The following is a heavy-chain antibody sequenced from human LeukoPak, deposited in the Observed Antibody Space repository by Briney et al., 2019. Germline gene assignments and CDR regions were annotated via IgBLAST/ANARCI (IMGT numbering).Heavy chain of an antibody. D-gene: IGHD2-21*01. J-gene: IGHJ4*02. Sequence: GGFLRLSCAASGFTFSSYAMSWVRQAPGKGLEWVSAISGSGGSTYYADSVKGRFTISRDNSKNTLYLQMNSLRAEDTAVYYCAKDRSLVVVIAILFDYWGQGTLVTVSS. CDR1: GFTFSSYA. CDR2: ISGSGGST. V-gene: IGHV3-23*01. CDR3: AKDRSLVVVIAILFDY.